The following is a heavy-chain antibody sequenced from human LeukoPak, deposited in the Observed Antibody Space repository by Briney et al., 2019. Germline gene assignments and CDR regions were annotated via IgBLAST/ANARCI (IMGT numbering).Heavy chain of an antibody. J-gene: IGHJ6*02. CDR3: ARVREYGVYAIDYYYGMDV. D-gene: IGHD2-8*01. CDR2: INPNSGGT. Sequence: ASVTVSCKASGYTFTGYYMHWVRQAPGQGLEWMGWINPNSGGTNYAQKFQGRVTMTRDTSISTAYMELSRLRSDDTAVYYCARVREYGVYAIDYYYGMDVWGQGTTVTVSS. V-gene: IGHV1-2*02. CDR1: GYTFTGYY.